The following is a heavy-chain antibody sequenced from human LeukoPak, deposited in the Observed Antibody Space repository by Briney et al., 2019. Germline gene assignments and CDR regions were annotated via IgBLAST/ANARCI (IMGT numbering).Heavy chain of an antibody. CDR3: ARAYQGRDPHDALDI. J-gene: IGHJ3*02. V-gene: IGHV3-33*01. D-gene: IGHD2-2*01. CDR1: GFTFSSYG. CDR2: IWYDGSNK. Sequence: PGGSLRLSCAASGFTFSSYGMHWVRQAPGKGLEWVAVIWYDGSNKYYADSVKGRFTISRDNSKNTLYLQMNSLRAEDTAVYYCARAYQGRDPHDALDIWGQGTMVTVSS.